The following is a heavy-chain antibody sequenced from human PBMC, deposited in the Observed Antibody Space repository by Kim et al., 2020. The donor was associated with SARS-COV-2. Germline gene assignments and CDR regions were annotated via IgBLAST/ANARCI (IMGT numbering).Heavy chain of an antibody. J-gene: IGHJ6*02. D-gene: IGHD2-2*01. CDR2: ISSSSSYI. CDR1: GFTFSSYS. V-gene: IGHV3-21*01. CDR3: ARDWDGVVVVPVKAYGMDV. Sequence: GGSLRLSCAASGFTFSSYSMNWVRQAPGKGLEWVSSISSSSSYIYYADSVKGRFTISRDNAKNSLYLQMNSLRAEDTAVYYCARDWDGVVVVPVKAYGMDVWGQGTTVTVSS.